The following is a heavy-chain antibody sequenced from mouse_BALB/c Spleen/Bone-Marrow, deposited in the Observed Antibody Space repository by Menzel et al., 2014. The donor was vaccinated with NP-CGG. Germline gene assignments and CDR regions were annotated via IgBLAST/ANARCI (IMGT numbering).Heavy chain of an antibody. CDR3: ARNYYGSSYWYFDV. CDR2: IWSGGST. J-gene: IGHJ1*01. D-gene: IGHD1-1*01. V-gene: IGHV2-2*02. Sequence: QVQLKDSGPGLVQPSQSLSVTCTVSGFSLTSYGVHWVRQSPGKGLGWLGVIWSGGSTDYNAAFISRLSISKDNSKSQVSFKMNSLQANDTAIYYCARNYYGSSYWYFDVWGAGTTVTVSS. CDR1: GFSLTSYG.